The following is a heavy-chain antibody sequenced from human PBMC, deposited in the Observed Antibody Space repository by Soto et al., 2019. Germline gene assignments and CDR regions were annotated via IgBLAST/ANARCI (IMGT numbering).Heavy chain of an antibody. J-gene: IGHJ4*02. CDR2: VSHRGTA. D-gene: IGHD6-19*01. CDR1: GGSIDSAAYS. Sequence: TLSLTCAVSGGSIDSAAYSLAWIRQPPGKGLEWIGYVSHRGTAYSIPSLKGRLTLSMDSSQTQFSLKLTSVTAADSAVYYCARIHWSQSSLDYWGRGVLVTVSS. V-gene: IGHV4-30-2*01. CDR3: ARIHWSQSSLDY.